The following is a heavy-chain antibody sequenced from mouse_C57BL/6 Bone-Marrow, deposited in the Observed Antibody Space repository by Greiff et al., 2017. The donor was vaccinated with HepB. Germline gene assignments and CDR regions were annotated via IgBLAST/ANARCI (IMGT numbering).Heavy chain of an antibody. CDR3: AVVDYWYFDV. CDR1: GYSITSGYY. V-gene: IGHV3-6*01. CDR2: ISYDGSN. J-gene: IGHJ1*03. D-gene: IGHD1-1*01. Sequence: EVQLQQSGPGLVKPSQSLSLTCSVTGYSITSGYYWNWIRQFPGNKLEWMGYISYDGSNNYNPSLKNRISITRDTSKNQFFLKLNSVTTEDTATYYCAVVDYWYFDVWGTGTTVTVSS.